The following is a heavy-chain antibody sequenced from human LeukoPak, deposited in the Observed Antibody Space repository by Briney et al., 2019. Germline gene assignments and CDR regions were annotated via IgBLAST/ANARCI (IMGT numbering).Heavy chain of an antibody. V-gene: IGHV5-51*01. CDR3: ARSSDFYDNSGYYRNWFDP. J-gene: IGHJ5*02. CDR2: IYPGDSDT. CDR1: GYSFTSYW. D-gene: IGHD3-22*01. Sequence: GESLKISCKGSGYSFTSYWIGWVRQMPGKGLEWMGIIYPGDSDTRYSPSFQGQVTISADKSISTAYLQWGSLKASDTAMYYCARSSDFYDNSGYYRNWFDPWGRGTLVTVSS.